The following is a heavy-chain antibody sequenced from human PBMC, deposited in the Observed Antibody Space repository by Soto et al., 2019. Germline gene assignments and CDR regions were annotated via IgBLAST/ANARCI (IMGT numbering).Heavy chain of an antibody. V-gene: IGHV4-59*08. CDR1: GGSISSYY. CDR3: ASQWGTDAFDL. CDR2: RYYSGIT. J-gene: IGHJ3*01. D-gene: IGHD1-1*01. Sequence: QVQLQESGPGLVKPSETLSLTCTVSGGSISSYYWSWIRQRPGKGLGRIGNRYYSGITNYNPSLKRRVTISVDTSKNQFSMKLSSVTAADTAVYYCASQWGTDAFDLWGQGTMVTVSS.